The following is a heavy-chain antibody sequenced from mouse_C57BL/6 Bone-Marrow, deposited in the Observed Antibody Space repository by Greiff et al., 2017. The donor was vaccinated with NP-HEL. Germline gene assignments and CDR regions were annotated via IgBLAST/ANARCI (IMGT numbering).Heavy chain of an antibody. CDR3: RYGNYYYAMDY. CDR2: IYPGNSDT. V-gene: IGHV1-5*01. Sequence: VQLQQSGTVLARPGASVKMSCKTSGYTFTSYWMHWVKQRPGQGLGWIGAIYPGNSDTSYNQKFKGKAKLTAVTSASTAYMELSSLTNEDSAVYYCRYGNYYYAMDYWGQGNSVTVSS. D-gene: IGHD2-1*01. J-gene: IGHJ4*01. CDR1: GYTFTSYW.